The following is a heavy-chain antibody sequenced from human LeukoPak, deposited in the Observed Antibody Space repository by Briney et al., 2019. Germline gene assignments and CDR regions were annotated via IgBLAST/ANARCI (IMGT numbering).Heavy chain of an antibody. V-gene: IGHV1-18*01. CDR1: GYTFTSYG. Sequence: GASVKVSCKASGYTFTSYGISWVRQAPGQGLEWMGWISAYNGNTNYAQKLQGRATMTTDTSTSTAYMELSRLRSDDTAVYYCWRYHTSGSPVDYWGQGTLVTVSS. CDR3: WRYHTSGSPVDY. D-gene: IGHD1-26*01. CDR2: ISAYNGNT. J-gene: IGHJ4*02.